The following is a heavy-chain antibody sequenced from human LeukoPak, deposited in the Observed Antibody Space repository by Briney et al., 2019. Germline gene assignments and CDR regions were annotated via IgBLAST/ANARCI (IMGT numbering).Heavy chain of an antibody. D-gene: IGHD3-22*01. Sequence: SVKVSCKASGGTFSSYAISCVRQAPGQGLEWMGGIIPIFGTANYAQKFQGRVTITADESTSTAYMELRSLRSDDTAVYYCARDGHRRYYYDSSGREHAFDIWGQGTMVTVSS. CDR1: GGTFSSYA. J-gene: IGHJ3*02. V-gene: IGHV1-69*13. CDR3: ARDGHRRYYYDSSGREHAFDI. CDR2: IIPIFGTA.